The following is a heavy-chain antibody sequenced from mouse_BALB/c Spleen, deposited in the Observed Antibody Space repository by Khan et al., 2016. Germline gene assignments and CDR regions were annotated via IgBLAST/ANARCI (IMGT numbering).Heavy chain of an antibody. V-gene: IGHV3-6*02. CDR1: GYSITSGYY. CDR2: ISYGGSN. J-gene: IGHJ1*01. Sequence: EVQLQESGPGLVKPSQSLSLTCSVTGYSITSGYYWNWIRQFPGNKLEWVGYISYGGSNNYNPSLKNRISITRDTSKNQFFLKLNSVTTEGTATYYCTRGGDWFFDVWGAGTTVTVSS. CDR3: TRGGDWFFDV.